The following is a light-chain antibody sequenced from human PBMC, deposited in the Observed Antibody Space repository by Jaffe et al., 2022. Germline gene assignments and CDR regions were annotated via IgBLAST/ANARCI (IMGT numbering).Light chain of an antibody. V-gene: IGKV4-1*01. CDR1: QNILFISKNKYC. CDR2: WAS. Sequence: DIVMTQSPDSLAVSLGERATINCKSSQNILFISKNKYCLVWYQQKPGQPPKLLINWASTRESGVPDRFSGSGSGTDFILTISSLQAEDVAVYYCQYSCSHPWTFGQGTKVEIK. J-gene: IGKJ1*01. CDR3: QYSCSHPWT.